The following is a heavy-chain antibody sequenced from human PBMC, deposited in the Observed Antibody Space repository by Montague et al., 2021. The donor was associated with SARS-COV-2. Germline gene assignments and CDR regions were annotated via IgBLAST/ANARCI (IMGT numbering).Heavy chain of an antibody. D-gene: IGHD5-18*01. CDR2: ISGSGSRA. V-gene: IGHV3-23*01. CDR3: ARGDVDTAMAFEY. Sequence: SLRLSCAASGFTFSSYAMSWVRQAPGKGLEWVSAISGSGSRATYAASVRGRFTISRDNSKNTLYLQMNSLRAEDTAVYYCARGDVDTAMAFEYWGQGTLVSVSS. CDR1: GFTFSSYA. J-gene: IGHJ4*02.